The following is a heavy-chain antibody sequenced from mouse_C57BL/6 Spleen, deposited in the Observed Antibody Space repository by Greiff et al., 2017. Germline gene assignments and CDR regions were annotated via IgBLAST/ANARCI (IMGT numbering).Heavy chain of an antibody. D-gene: IGHD3-2*02. CDR1: GYTFTSYG. V-gene: IGHV1-72*01. CDR3: ARGDSSGFPFAY. CDR2: IDPISGGT. Sequence: VKLQQPGAELVKPGASVKLSCKASGYTFTSYGRHWVKRRPGRGLGGIGRIDPISGGTKYKEKFKGKATLTVDKPSSTAYMQLSSLTSEDSAVYYCARGDSSGFPFAYWGQGTLVTVSA. J-gene: IGHJ3*01.